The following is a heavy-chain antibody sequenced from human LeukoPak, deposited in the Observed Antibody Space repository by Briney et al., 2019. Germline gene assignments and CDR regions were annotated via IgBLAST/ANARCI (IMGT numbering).Heavy chain of an antibody. CDR1: GYSISSGYY. CDR2: IYHSGST. D-gene: IGHD3-22*01. V-gene: IGHV4-38-2*02. Sequence: SETLSLTCTVSGYSISSGYYWGWIRQPPGKGLEWIGSIYHSGSTYYNPSLKSRVTISVDTSKNQFSLKLSSVTAADTAVYYCASQRYYYDSSGYRDAFDIWGQGTMVTVSS. CDR3: ASQRYYYDSSGYRDAFDI. J-gene: IGHJ3*02.